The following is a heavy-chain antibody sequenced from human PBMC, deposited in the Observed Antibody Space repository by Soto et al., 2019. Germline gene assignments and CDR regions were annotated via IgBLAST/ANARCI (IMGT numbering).Heavy chain of an antibody. CDR2: IYVDDSDT. CDR3: AGGSGRVFDY. V-gene: IGHV5-51*01. J-gene: IGHJ4*02. CDR1: GDSLTGYW. Sequence: GESLKISCKASGDSLTGYWIGWVRQMPGKGLEWMGIIYVDDSDTRYSPSLQGQVTISADKSISTAYLQWSSLKASDTAIYYCAGGSGRVFDYWGQGTLVTVSS. D-gene: IGHD3-10*01.